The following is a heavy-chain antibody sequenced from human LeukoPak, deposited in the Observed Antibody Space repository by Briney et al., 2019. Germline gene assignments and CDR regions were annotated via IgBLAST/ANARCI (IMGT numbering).Heavy chain of an antibody. J-gene: IGHJ4*02. V-gene: IGHV3-48*01. CDR1: GFTFSSYS. Sequence: GGSLRLSCAASGFTFSSYSMNWVRQAPGKGLEWVSYISSSSSTIYYADSVKGRFTISRDNAKNSLYLQMNSLNTEDTAVYYCTRENSNTGYDLYFDYWGQGTLVTVSS. CDR3: TRENSNTGYDLYFDY. D-gene: IGHD5-12*01. CDR2: ISSSSSTI.